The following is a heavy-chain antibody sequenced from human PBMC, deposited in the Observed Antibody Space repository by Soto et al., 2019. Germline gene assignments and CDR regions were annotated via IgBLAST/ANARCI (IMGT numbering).Heavy chain of an antibody. Sequence: QVQLVQSGAEVKKPGSSVKVSCKASGGTFSTSSINWLRQAPGQRPEWMGNILPIFGTADYAQKFQGRVTITADKSTNTAYMELRSLLSEDTAVYYCARGHDYGGNSDAFDFWGQGTVVTVSS. CDR1: GGTFSTSS. CDR3: ARGHDYGGNSDAFDF. CDR2: ILPIFGTA. D-gene: IGHD3-16*01. J-gene: IGHJ3*01. V-gene: IGHV1-69*14.